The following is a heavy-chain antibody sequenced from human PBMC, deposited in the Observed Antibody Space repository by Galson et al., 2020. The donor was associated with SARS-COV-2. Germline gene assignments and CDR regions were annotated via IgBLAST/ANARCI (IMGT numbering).Heavy chain of an antibody. D-gene: IGHD1-26*01. V-gene: IGHV4-38-2*01. Sequence: SETLSLTCAVSGYSISSGYHWGWIRQPPGQGLECIGSIYHSGNTYYNPSLESRVTISVDTSKNQFSLKLSSVTAADTAIYYCARGNEFRPYSAFKNWGQGILVTVSS. CDR1: GYSISSGYH. CDR3: ARGNEFRPYSAFKN. CDR2: IYHSGNT. J-gene: IGHJ4*02.